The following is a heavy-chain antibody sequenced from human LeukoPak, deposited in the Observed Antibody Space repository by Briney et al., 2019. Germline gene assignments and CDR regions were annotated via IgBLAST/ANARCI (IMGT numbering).Heavy chain of an antibody. Sequence: PSKTLSLTCTVSGGSISSNSYYWGWIRQPPGKGLEWIGSIYYSGSTYYSPSLKSRVTISVDTSKNQFSLKLSSVTAADTAMYYCARVRTSSELQLRHYYYMDVWGKGTTVTVSS. J-gene: IGHJ6*03. CDR2: IYYSGST. V-gene: IGHV4-39*07. D-gene: IGHD2-2*01. CDR1: GGSISSNSYY. CDR3: ARVRTSSELQLRHYYYMDV.